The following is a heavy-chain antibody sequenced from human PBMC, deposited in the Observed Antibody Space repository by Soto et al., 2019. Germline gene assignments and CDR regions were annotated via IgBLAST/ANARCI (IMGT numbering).Heavy chain of an antibody. CDR1: GFTFSTFA. D-gene: IGHD1-1*01. CDR3: ATCHGLMTTPGGSCNWFDS. J-gene: IGHJ5*01. CDR2: ISGSGGNT. Sequence: EVQLLESGGSLVQPGGSLRLSCAASGFTFSTFAMNWVRQAPGEGPEWVSSISGSGGNTQYADSVKGRVTISRDNSNNSFYLQMTTLTAEDTGVYSCATCHGLMTTPGGSCNWFDSCGEGTLVIVSS. V-gene: IGHV3-23*01.